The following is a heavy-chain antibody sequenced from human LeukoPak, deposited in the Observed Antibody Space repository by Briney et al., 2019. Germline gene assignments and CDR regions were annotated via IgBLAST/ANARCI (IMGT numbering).Heavy chain of an antibody. CDR1: GGTFSSYA. D-gene: IGHD3-10*01. Sequence: SVKVSCKASGGTFSSYAISWVRQAPGQGLEWMGGIIPIFGTANYAQKFQGRVTITADESTSTAYMELSSLRSEDTAVYYCAKSGGYYYGMDVWGQGTTVTVSS. CDR2: IIPIFGTA. J-gene: IGHJ6*02. CDR3: AKSGGYYYGMDV. V-gene: IGHV1-69*13.